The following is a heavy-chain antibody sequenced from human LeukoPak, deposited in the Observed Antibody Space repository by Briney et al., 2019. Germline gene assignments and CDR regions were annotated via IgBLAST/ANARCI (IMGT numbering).Heavy chain of an antibody. D-gene: IGHD1-26*01. CDR2: VKSKSDGGTT. J-gene: IGHJ4*02. V-gene: IGHV3-15*01. CDR3: TTLIVGATTLDY. Sequence: GGSLRLSCAPSGFTLSNVWMTWARHAPEEGLEWVGRVKSKSDGGTTDYAPPVKGRFTISRDDSKNTLYLQVNSLNTEDSAVYHCTTLIVGATTLDYWGQGTLVTVSS. CDR1: GFTLSNVW.